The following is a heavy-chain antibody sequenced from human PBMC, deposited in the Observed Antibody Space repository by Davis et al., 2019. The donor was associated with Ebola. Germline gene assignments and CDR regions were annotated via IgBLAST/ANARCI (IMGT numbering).Heavy chain of an antibody. J-gene: IGHJ4*02. CDR1: GFTFSSYA. D-gene: IGHD5-18*01. CDR2: ISGSGGST. CDR3: AKDAKRGYSYGSFDY. Sequence: GESLKISCAASGFTFSSYAMSWVCQAPGKGLEWVSAISGSGGSTYYADSVKGRFTISRDNSKNTLYLQMNSLRAEDTAVYYCAKDAKRGYSYGSFDYWGQGTLVTVSS. V-gene: IGHV3-23*01.